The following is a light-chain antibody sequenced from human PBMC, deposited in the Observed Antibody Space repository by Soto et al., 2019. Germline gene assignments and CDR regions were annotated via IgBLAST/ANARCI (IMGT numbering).Light chain of an antibody. CDR1: QSVSSN. J-gene: IGKJ2*01. CDR2: GAS. Sequence: EIVMTQSPATLSVSPGERATLSCRASQSVSSNLAWYQQKPGQTPRLLIYGASTRATGIPARFSGSGSGTEFTLTISSLQSEDFEVYYCQQYNNWPPVFGQGTKLEIK. V-gene: IGKV3-15*01. CDR3: QQYNNWPPV.